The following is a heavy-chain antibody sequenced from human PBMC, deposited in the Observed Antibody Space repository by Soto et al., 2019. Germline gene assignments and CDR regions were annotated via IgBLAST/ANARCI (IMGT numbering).Heavy chain of an antibody. D-gene: IGHD6-19*01. CDR3: AHIVVAGLGYYFDY. Sequence: QITLKESGPTLVKPTQTLTLTCTFSGFSLSSTRMAVGWIRQPPGKALEWLALIYWDDDKRYSPFLKSRLTIXXXTTXNQVVLTMSNMDPVDTARYYCAHIVVAGLGYYFDYWGQGTLVTVSS. CDR2: IYWDDDK. J-gene: IGHJ4*02. CDR1: GFSLSSTRMA. V-gene: IGHV2-5*02.